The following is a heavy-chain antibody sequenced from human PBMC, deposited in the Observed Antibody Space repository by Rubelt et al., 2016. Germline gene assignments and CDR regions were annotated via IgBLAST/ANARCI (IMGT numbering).Heavy chain of an antibody. Sequence: QLQLQESGPGLVKPAETLSLTCTVSGGSISSSSYYWGWLRQPPGKGLEWIGRIYYSGSTYYNPSPKSRVTISVDTSKNQFSLKLSSVTAEDTAVHYCARLLRSYWYFDLWGRGTLVTVSS. CDR1: GGSISSSSYY. J-gene: IGHJ2*01. CDR3: ARLLRSYWYFDL. CDR2: IYYSGST. V-gene: IGHV4-39*01.